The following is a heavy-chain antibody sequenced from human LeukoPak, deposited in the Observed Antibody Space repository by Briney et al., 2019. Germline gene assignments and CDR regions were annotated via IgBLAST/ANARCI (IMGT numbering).Heavy chain of an antibody. Sequence: ASVKVSCKSSGYTFTTYGITWVRQAPGQGLEWMGWISTYNGNTNYAQKLQGRVTMTTDTSTSTAYMELRSLRSDDTAMYYCARDRMDTGTYFDYWGQGALVTVSS. CDR3: ARDRMDTGTYFDY. CDR1: GYTFTTYG. D-gene: IGHD5-18*01. V-gene: IGHV1-18*01. J-gene: IGHJ4*02. CDR2: ISTYNGNT.